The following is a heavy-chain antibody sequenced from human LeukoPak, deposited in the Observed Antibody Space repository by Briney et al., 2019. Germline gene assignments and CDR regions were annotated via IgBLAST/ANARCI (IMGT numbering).Heavy chain of an antibody. CDR2: INWNGGST. Sequence: GGSLRLSCAASGFTFDDYGMSWVRQAPGKGLEWVSGINWNGGSTGYADSVKGRFTISRDNAKNSLYLQMNSLGAEDTALYYCARGQACGGDCYENFDYWGQGTLVTVSS. V-gene: IGHV3-20*04. D-gene: IGHD2-21*02. CDR1: GFTFDDYG. CDR3: ARGQACGGDCYENFDY. J-gene: IGHJ4*02.